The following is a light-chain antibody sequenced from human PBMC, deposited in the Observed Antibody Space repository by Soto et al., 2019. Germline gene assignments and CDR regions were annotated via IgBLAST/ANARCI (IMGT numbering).Light chain of an antibody. CDR1: QSVSSN. CDR3: QQYNNWPWT. J-gene: IGKJ1*01. CDR2: GAS. V-gene: IGKV3-15*01. Sequence: EIVMTQSPATLSVSPGERATLSCRASQSVSSNLAWYQQKPGQAPRLLIYGASTRATGIPARFSGSGSGTEFTLTISSPQSEDFAVYYCQQYNNWPWTFGQGTKVHIK.